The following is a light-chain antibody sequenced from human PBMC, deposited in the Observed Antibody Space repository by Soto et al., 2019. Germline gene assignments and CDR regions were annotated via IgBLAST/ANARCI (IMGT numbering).Light chain of an antibody. J-gene: IGKJ4*01. Sequence: EIVMTQSPATLSVSPGDRATLSCRASQSVSSDLAWYQQKPGQAPRLLIFGASTRATDIPDRFSGSGYGTEFTLTISSLQSEDFATYYCQHYDNLPPALTFGGGTKVDIK. CDR1: QSVSSD. V-gene: IGKV3-15*01. CDR2: GAS. CDR3: QHYDNLPPALT.